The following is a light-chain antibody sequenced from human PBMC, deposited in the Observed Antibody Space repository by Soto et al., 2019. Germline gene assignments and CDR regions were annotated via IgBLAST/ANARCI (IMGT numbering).Light chain of an antibody. V-gene: IGKV1-5*01. CDR2: DAS. Sequence: DIQMTQSPSTLSASVGDRVTITCRASQSISSWLAWYQQKPGKAPKLLIYDASSLESGVPSRFSGSGSGTEFTLTISSLQPDDFATSYCQQYHSYQGFTFGPGTKVDIK. J-gene: IGKJ3*01. CDR3: QQYHSYQGFT. CDR1: QSISSW.